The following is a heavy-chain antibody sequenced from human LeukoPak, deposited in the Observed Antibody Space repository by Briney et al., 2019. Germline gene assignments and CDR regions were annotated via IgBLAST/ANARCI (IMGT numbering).Heavy chain of an antibody. CDR1: GGSISSYY. V-gene: IGHV4-59*12. J-gene: IGHJ4*02. CDR2: IYYSGST. CDR3: ARYSYGTNFDY. D-gene: IGHD5-18*01. Sequence: SETLSLTCTVSGGSISSYYWSWIRQPPGKGLEWIGYIYYSGSTNYNPSLKSRVTMSVDTSKNQFSLKLSSVTAADTAVYYCARYSYGTNFDYWGQGTLVTVSS.